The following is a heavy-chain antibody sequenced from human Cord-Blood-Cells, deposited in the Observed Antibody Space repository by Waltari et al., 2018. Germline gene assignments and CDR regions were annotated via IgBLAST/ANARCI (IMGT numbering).Heavy chain of an antibody. CDR2: IYYSGST. CDR1: GGSISSYY. D-gene: IGHD4-17*01. CDR3: ARRKRSFDY. V-gene: IGHV4-59*08. J-gene: IGHJ4*02. Sequence: QVQLQESGPGLVKPSETLSLTCTVSGGSISSYYWSWIGQPPGKGLEWIGYIYYSGSTNYNPSLKSRVTISVDTSKNQFSLKLSSVTAADTAVYYCARRKRSFDYWGQGTLVTVSS.